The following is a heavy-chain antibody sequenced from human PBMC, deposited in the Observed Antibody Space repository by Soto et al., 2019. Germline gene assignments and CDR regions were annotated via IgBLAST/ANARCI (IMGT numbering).Heavy chain of an antibody. J-gene: IGHJ4*02. CDR3: ARDQGSGGIPYFDY. Sequence: SETLSLTCTVSGGSISSGGYYWSWIRQHPGKGLEWIGYIYYSGSTYYNPSLKSRVTISVDTSKNQFSLKLSSVTAADTAVYYCARDQGSGGIPYFDYWGQGTLVTRLL. D-gene: IGHD2-15*01. V-gene: IGHV4-31*03. CDR1: GGSISSGGYY. CDR2: IYYSGST.